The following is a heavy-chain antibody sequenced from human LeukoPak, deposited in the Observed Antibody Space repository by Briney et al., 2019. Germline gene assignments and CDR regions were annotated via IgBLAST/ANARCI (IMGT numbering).Heavy chain of an antibody. V-gene: IGHV4-30-2*01. CDR3: ARDCSSTSCPRGFDY. J-gene: IGHJ4*02. D-gene: IGHD2-2*01. CDR2: IYHSGST. Sequence: SETLSLTCTVSGGSISSGDYYWSWIRQPPGKGLEWIGYIYHSGSTYYNPSLKSRVTISVDRSKNQFSLKLSSVTAADTAVYYCARDCSSTSCPRGFDYWGQGTLVTVSS. CDR1: GGSISSGDYY.